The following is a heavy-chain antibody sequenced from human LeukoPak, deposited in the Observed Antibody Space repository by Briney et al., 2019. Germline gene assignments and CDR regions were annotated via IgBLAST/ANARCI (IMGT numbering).Heavy chain of an antibody. J-gene: IGHJ4*02. V-gene: IGHV3-23*01. CDR3: AKGRLRSAYSSCHY. Sequence: PGGSLRLSCAASGFTFSSYAMSWVRQAPGKGLEWVSAISGSGGSTYYAGSAMGRFTISRDNSKNTLYLQMNSWRAEETAVYYCAKGRLRSAYSSCHYWGQGTLVTVSS. D-gene: IGHD6-6*01. CDR2: ISGSGGST. CDR1: GFTFSSYA.